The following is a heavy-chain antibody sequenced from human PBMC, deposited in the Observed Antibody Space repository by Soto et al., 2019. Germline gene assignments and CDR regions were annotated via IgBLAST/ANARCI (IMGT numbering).Heavy chain of an antibody. V-gene: IGHV1-69*06. CDR2: IIPIFGTA. J-gene: IGHJ4*02. CDR3: ARVPGATFIAAAGSYFDY. Sequence: SVKVSCKASGGTFSSYAISWVRQAPGQGLEWMGGIIPIFGTANYAQKFQGRVTITADKSTSTAYMELSSLRSEDTAVYYCARVPGATFIAAAGSYFDYWGQGTLVTVSS. D-gene: IGHD6-13*01. CDR1: GGTFSSYA.